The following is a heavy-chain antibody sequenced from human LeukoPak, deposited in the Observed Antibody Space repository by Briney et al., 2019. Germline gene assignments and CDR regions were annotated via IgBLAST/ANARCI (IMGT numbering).Heavy chain of an antibody. CDR3: ARYRVITNDYFDS. D-gene: IGHD3-16*01. CDR2: ISNSGNTI. V-gene: IGHV3-11*01. Sequence: GGYLRLSCAAAGFTFSDYYMAWVRQAPGKGLEWVSYISNSGNTIKEADSVKGRFTISRDNAQNSLFLQVKSLRAEDTAVYYCARYRVITNDYFDSWGQGTLVTVSS. CDR1: GFTFSDYY. J-gene: IGHJ4*02.